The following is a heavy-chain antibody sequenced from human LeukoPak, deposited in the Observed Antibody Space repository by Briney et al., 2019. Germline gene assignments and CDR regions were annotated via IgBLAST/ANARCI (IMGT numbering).Heavy chain of an antibody. CDR1: GFTFDDYA. D-gene: IGHD1-26*01. CDR3: AKDSGSFPFHFDY. J-gene: IGHJ4*02. V-gene: IGHV3-9*03. Sequence: PGRSLRLSCAASGFTFDDYAMHWVRQAPGKGLEWVSGISWNSGSIGYADSVKGRFTISRDNAENSLYLQMNSLRAEDMALYYCAKDSGSFPFHFDYWGQGTLATVSS. CDR2: ISWNSGSI.